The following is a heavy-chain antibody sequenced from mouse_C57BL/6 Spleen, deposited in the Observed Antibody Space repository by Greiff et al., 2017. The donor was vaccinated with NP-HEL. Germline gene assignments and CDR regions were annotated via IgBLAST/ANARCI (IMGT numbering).Heavy chain of an antibody. Sequence: QVQLQQPGAELVKPGASVKLSCKASGYTFTSYWMHWVKQRPGRGLEWIGRIDPNSGGTTSNEKFKSKATLTVDTPSSTAYMPLSSLTSEDSAVYYCARFYDYDDYAMDYWGQGTSVTVSS. D-gene: IGHD2-4*01. CDR3: ARFYDYDDYAMDY. CDR2: IDPNSGGT. V-gene: IGHV1-72*01. CDR1: GYTFTSYW. J-gene: IGHJ4*01.